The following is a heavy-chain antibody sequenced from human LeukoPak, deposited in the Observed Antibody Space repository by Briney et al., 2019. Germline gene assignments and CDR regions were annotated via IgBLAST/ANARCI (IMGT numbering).Heavy chain of an antibody. CDR3: ARAYYGSTGYYPDAFDI. CDR1: GFTFSTFA. Sequence: GGSLRLSCAASGFTFSTFAMIWVRQPPGKGLEWVSSIFPSGGEIHYADSVRGRFTISRDNSKSTLSLQMNSLRAEDTAMYYCARAYYGSTGYYPDAFDIWGQGTMVTVAS. J-gene: IGHJ3*02. V-gene: IGHV3-23*01. D-gene: IGHD3-22*01. CDR2: IFPSGGEI.